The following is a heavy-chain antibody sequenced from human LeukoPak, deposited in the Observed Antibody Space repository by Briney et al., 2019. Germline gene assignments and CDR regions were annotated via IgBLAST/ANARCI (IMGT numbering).Heavy chain of an antibody. D-gene: IGHD3-3*01. CDR3: ARGNPRITIFGVNYYFDY. CDR2: RDLGARIT. V-gene: IGHV4-34*01. CDR1: GGTFTGDY. J-gene: IGHJ4*02. Sequence: SETLSLTCAVYGGTFTGDYWSWIRQPPGKALEWIGERDLGARITSYNPSLKSRVTISIDRSKNQLSLNLSSVTAADTAVYYCARGNPRITIFGVNYYFDYWGQGTLVTVSS.